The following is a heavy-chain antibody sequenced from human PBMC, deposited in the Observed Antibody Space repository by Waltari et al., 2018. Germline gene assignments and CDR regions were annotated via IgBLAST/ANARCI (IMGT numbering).Heavy chain of an antibody. J-gene: IGHJ4*02. D-gene: IGHD3-10*01. Sequence: QLQLQESGPGLVKPSETLSLRCTVSGASISSRDFYWGWLRQSPGNGLEWVGSIYQRGSTYYNPSLNRRVTISVDMSKNQFSLKLTSVTAADTAVYYCARDRLRGVAAYVDYWGQGTLVTVSS. CDR1: GASISSRDFY. CDR3: ARDRLRGVAAYVDY. CDR2: IYQRGST. V-gene: IGHV4-39*01.